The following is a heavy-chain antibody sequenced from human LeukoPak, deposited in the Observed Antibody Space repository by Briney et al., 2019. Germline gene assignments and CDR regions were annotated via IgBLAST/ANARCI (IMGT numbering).Heavy chain of an antibody. CDR1: GFTFSSYA. V-gene: IGHV3-30*18. D-gene: IGHD1-7*01. CDR2: VSHDGSNK. Sequence: GRSLRLSCAASGFTFSSYAMHWVRQAPGKGLEWVAVVSHDGSNKHYADSVKGRFTISRDNSKNTLYLQMNSLRGEDTAVYYCAKDREGTIADYFDYWGQGTLVTVSS. CDR3: AKDREGTIADYFDY. J-gene: IGHJ4*02.